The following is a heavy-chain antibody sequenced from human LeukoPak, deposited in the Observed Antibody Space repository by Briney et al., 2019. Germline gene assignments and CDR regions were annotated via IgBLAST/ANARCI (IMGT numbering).Heavy chain of an antibody. CDR2: IYYSGST. CDR1: GGSISSSSYY. Sequence: PSETLSLTCTVSGGSISSSSYYWGWIRQPPGTGLEWIGSIYYSGSTYYNPSLKSRVTISVDTSKNQFSLKLSSVTAADTAVYYCARRNRWLVHPWGQGTLVTVSS. CDR3: ARRNRWLVHP. J-gene: IGHJ5*02. V-gene: IGHV4-39*01. D-gene: IGHD6-19*01.